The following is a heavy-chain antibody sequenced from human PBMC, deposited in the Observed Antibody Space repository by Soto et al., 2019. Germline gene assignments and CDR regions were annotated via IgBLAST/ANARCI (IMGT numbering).Heavy chain of an antibody. CDR3: AKEKEDIVATIRRNIGYYGMDV. Sequence: QVQLVESGGGVVQPGRSLRLSCAASGFTCSSYGIHWVRQAPGKGLEWEAAISHDGSNKYYADSVKGRFTISRDNSKNTLYLQMNSLRAEDTAVYYCAKEKEDIVATIRRNIGYYGMDVWGQGTTGTVSS. J-gene: IGHJ6*02. D-gene: IGHD5-12*01. V-gene: IGHV3-30*18. CDR1: GFTCSSYG. CDR2: ISHDGSNK.